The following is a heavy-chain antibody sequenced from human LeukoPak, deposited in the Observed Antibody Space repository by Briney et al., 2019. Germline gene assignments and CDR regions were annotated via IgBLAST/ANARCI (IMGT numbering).Heavy chain of an antibody. D-gene: IGHD6-19*01. J-gene: IGHJ6*03. CDR1: GGSFSGYY. CDR3: ASGGWYGGGYYYYYMDV. CDR2: INHSGST. Sequence: SETLSLTCAVYGGSFSGYYWSWIRQPPGKGLEWIGEINHSGSTNYNPSLKSRVTISVDTSKNQFSLKLSSVTAADTAVYYCASGGWYGGGYYYYYMDVWGKGTTVTVSS. V-gene: IGHV4-34*01.